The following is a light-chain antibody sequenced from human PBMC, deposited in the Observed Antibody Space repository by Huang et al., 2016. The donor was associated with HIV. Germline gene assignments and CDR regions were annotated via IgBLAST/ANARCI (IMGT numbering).Light chain of an antibody. V-gene: IGKV1-39*01. CDR1: QSISSY. Sequence: DIQMTQSPSSLSASVGDRVTITCRASQSISSYLNLYQQKPGKAPKLLIYAASSLQSGVPSRFSGSGSGTDFTLTISSLQPKDFATYYCQQSYSTPLMYTFGQGTKLEIK. J-gene: IGKJ2*01. CDR2: AAS. CDR3: QQSYSTPLMYT.